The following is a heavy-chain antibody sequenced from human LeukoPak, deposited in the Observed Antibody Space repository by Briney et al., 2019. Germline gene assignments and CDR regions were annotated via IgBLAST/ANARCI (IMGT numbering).Heavy chain of an antibody. J-gene: IGHJ4*02. CDR2: INHSGGT. CDR3: ARARRGEVDY. V-gene: IGHV4-34*01. CDR1: GGAFSGYY. D-gene: IGHD3-10*01. Sequence: KPSETLSLTCAVYGGAFSGYYWSWIRQPPGKGLEWIGEINHSGGTNYNPSLKSRVTISVDTSKNQFSLKLSSVTAADTAVYYCARARRGEVDYWGQGTLVTVSS.